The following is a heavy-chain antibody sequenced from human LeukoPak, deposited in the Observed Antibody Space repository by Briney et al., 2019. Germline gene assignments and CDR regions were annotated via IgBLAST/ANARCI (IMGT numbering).Heavy chain of an antibody. CDR2: ISSSGSTI. CDR3: ARDRVNMVRGDVVY. D-gene: IGHD3-10*01. CDR1: RNTFSKYE. Sequence: PGGSPRLSPAHPRNTFSKYEMKWVRQAPGKRMERVSYISSSGSTIYYADSVKGRFTISRDNSKNSLYLQMNSLRAEDTAVYYCARDRVNMVRGDVVYWGQGTLVTVSS. J-gene: IGHJ4*02. V-gene: IGHV3-48*03.